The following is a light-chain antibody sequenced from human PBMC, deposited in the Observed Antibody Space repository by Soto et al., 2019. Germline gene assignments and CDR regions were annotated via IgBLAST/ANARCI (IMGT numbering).Light chain of an antibody. J-gene: IGLJ2*01. Sequence: QSVLTQPASVSGSPGQSIAISCTGTSSDVGAYDYVSWYQQHPGKAPKVIISDVYNRPSGVSNRFSGSKSGNTASLTISGLQAEDEADYYCGSYTTSGSLIFGGGTKLTVL. CDR2: DVY. CDR3: GSYTTSGSLI. CDR1: SSDVGAYDY. V-gene: IGLV2-14*03.